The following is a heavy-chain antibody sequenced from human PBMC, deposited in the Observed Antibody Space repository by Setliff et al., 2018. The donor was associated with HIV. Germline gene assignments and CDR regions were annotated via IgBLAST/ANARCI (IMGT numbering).Heavy chain of an antibody. CDR2: INYSGST. Sequence: SETLSLTCAVSGDSISSSNWWNWVRQPPGKGLEWIGTINYSGSTYYSPSLKSRVIISVDTAKNHLSLNLRSVTAADTAVYYCVREGEILVGATAAYFDNWGQGTLVTVSS. D-gene: IGHD1-26*01. CDR1: GDSISSSNW. V-gene: IGHV4-4*02. J-gene: IGHJ4*02. CDR3: VREGEILVGATAAYFDN.